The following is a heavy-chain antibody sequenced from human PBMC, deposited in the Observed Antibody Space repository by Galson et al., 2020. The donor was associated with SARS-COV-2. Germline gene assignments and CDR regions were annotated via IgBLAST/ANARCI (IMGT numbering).Heavy chain of an antibody. CDR2: IYYSGTT. CDR3: ARVVKYYGMDV. V-gene: IGHV4-39*07. Sequence: ASETLSLTCTVSGGSISRSSYYWGWIRQPPGKGLDWIGSIYYSGTTYYNPSLKSRVTLSVDTSKNQFSLKLSSVTAADTAVYYCARVVKYYGMDVWGQGTTVTVSS. D-gene: IGHD2-15*01. J-gene: IGHJ6*02. CDR1: GGSISRSSYY.